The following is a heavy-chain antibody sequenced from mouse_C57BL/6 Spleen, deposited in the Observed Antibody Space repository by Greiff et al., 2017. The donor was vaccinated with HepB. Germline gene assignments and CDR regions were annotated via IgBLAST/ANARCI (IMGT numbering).Heavy chain of an antibody. CDR1: GFTFSDYG. V-gene: IGHV5-17*01. Sequence: EVQVVESGGGLVKPGGSLKLSCAASGFTFSDYGMHWVRQAPEKGLEWVAYISSGSSTIYYADTVKGRFTISRDNAKNTLFLQMTSLRSEDTAMYYCATGDYYGSTHYAMDYWGQGTSVTVSS. CDR2: ISSGSSTI. J-gene: IGHJ4*01. D-gene: IGHD1-1*01. CDR3: ATGDYYGSTHYAMDY.